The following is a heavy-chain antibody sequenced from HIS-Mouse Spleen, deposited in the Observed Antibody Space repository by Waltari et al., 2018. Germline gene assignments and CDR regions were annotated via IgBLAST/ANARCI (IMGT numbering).Heavy chain of an antibody. D-gene: IGHD5-18*01. V-gene: IGHV4-39*07. CDR2: IYYSGST. J-gene: IGHJ5*02. CDR3: ARAANGYSYGLDWFDP. CDR1: GGSISSSSYY. Sequence: QLQLQESGPGLVKPSETLSLTCTVSGGSISSSSYYWGWIRQPPGKGPEWIGSIYYSGSTYYNPSLKSRVTISVDTSKNQFSLKLSSVTAADTAVYYCARAANGYSYGLDWFDPWGQGTLVTVSS.